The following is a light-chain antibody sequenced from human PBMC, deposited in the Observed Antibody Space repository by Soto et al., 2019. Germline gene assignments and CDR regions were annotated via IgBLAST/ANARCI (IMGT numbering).Light chain of an antibody. Sequence: DIVMTQSPATLSVSPGERATLSCRASQSVSSNLAWYQQKPGQAPRLLFYGASTGATGIPARFSGSGSGTEFTLTISSLQSEDFAVYYCQQYNDGPPFTFGQGTRLETK. V-gene: IGKV3-15*01. J-gene: IGKJ5*01. CDR1: QSVSSN. CDR2: GAS. CDR3: QQYNDGPPFT.